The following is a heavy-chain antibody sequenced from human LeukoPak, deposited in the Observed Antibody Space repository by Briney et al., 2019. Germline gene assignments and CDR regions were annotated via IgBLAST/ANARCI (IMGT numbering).Heavy chain of an antibody. CDR1: GFNFSSYR. J-gene: IGHJ4*02. D-gene: IGHD6-19*01. Sequence: GGSLSPSCEGPGFNFSSYRMNWVGQAPGKGLEWVSFITGSSIAIYYADSVKGRFNNSRDNAKNSLYLQMNSLRAEDTAVYYCARDYHSSGDYWSQGTLVTVSS. CDR3: ARDYHSSGDY. CDR2: ITGSSIAI. V-gene: IGHV3-48*04.